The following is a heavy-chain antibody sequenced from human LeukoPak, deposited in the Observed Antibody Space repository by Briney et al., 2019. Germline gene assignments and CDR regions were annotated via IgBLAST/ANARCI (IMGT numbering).Heavy chain of an antibody. CDR1: GGSISGYY. Sequence: SETLSLPCSVSGGSISGYYWTWIRQPAGKGLEWIGRVYTSGSTHYNPSLKTRLTMSVDTSKNQFSLKLSSVTAADTAAYYCARLITGTTTAFDIWGQGTMVTVSS. CDR2: VYTSGST. D-gene: IGHD1-7*01. CDR3: ARLITGTTTAFDI. V-gene: IGHV4-4*07. J-gene: IGHJ3*02.